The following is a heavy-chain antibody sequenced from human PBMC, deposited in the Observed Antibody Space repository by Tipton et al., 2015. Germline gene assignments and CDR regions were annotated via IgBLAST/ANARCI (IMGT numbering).Heavy chain of an antibody. CDR3: ARDRYYHSRGMDYWYFDL. Sequence: TLSLTCTVSGVSISSGGYYWSWIRQHPGKGLEWIGYVYYSGSTFYNPSLKSRLIISVDTSKNQFSLKLSSVTAADTAVYYCARDRYYHSRGMDYWYFDLWGRGTLVTVSS. D-gene: IGHD3-22*01. J-gene: IGHJ2*01. V-gene: IGHV4-31*03. CDR2: VYYSGST. CDR1: GVSISSGGYY.